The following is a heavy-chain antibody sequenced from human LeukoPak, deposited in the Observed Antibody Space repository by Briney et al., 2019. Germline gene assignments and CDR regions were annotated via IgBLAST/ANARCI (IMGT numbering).Heavy chain of an antibody. CDR2: ISTSGGTT. CDR3: AKGGSGNYYYYYMDV. J-gene: IGHJ6*03. D-gene: IGHD1-26*01. V-gene: IGHV3-23*01. Sequence: GGSLRLSCAASGFSFSNYAMSWVRQAPGKGLEWVSIISTSGGTTYNADSAKGRFTISRDNSKNTLLLQMDSLRAEDTAVYYCAKGGSGNYYYYYMDVWGKGTTVTVSS. CDR1: GFSFSNYA.